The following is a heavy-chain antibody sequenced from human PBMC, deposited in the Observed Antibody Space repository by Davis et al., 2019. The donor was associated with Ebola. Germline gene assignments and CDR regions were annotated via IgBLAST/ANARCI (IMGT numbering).Heavy chain of an antibody. CDR3: ARTYYFDDSGYRNAFDI. CDR2: ISYDGSDE. Sequence: GESLKISCAASGFVFSSYVMSWVRRAPGKGLEWVAVISYDGSDEYYADSVKGRFIISRDNSKNTLYLQMNSLRAEDTAVYYCARTYYFDDSGYRNAFDIWGQGTMVTISS. J-gene: IGHJ3*02. CDR1: GFVFSSYV. V-gene: IGHV3-30-3*01. D-gene: IGHD3-22*01.